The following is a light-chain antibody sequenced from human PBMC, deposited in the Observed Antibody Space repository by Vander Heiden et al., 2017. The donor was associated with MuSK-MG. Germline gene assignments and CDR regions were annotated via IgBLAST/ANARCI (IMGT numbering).Light chain of an antibody. Sequence: DIQMTQSPSSLSASVGDRVTITSRASQSISSYLNWYQQKPGKAPKLLIYAASSLQSGVPSRFSGSGSVTDFTLTISRLQPEDFATYYCQQRDSTPYTFGQGTKLDIK. CDR3: QQRDSTPYT. J-gene: IGKJ2*01. V-gene: IGKV1-39*01. CDR2: AAS. CDR1: QSISSY.